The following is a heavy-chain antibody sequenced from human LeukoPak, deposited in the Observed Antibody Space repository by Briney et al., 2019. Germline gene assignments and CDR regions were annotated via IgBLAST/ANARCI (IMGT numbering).Heavy chain of an antibody. J-gene: IGHJ4*02. Sequence: PSGTLSLTCTVSGGSISTYYWSWIRQPPGKGLEWIGYIYYSGSTNYNPSLKSRVTISVDTSKNQFSLKLSSVTAADTAVYYCARGFGRKYNLAKYWGQGTLVTVSS. CDR2: IYYSGST. CDR1: GGSISTYY. CDR3: ARGFGRKYNLAKY. D-gene: IGHD3-10*01. V-gene: IGHV4-59*01.